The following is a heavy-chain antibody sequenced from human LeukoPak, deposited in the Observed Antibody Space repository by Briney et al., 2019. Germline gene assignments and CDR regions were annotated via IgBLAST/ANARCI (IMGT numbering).Heavy chain of an antibody. V-gene: IGHV3-30*04. D-gene: IGHD4-11*01. CDR2: ISYDGSNK. CDR3: AKDRSNRYYYYGMDV. J-gene: IGHJ6*02. CDR1: GFTFSSYA. Sequence: QAGGSLRLSCAASGFTFSSYAMHWVRQAPGKGLEWVAVISYDGSNKYYADSVKGRFTISRDNSKNTLYLQMNSLRAEDTAVYYCAKDRSNRYYYYGMDVWGQGTTVTVSS.